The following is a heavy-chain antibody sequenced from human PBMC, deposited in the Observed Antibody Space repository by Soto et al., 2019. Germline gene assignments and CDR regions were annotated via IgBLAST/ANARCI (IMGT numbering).Heavy chain of an antibody. J-gene: IGHJ4*02. CDR1: GFTFSSYA. CDR2: ISHDGSDN. CDR3: ARDRSMVVVVPGY. D-gene: IGHD2-2*01. V-gene: IGHV3-30-3*01. Sequence: HPGGSLRLSCAASGFTFSSYAMHWVRQAPGKGLEWVALISHDGSDNYYADSVKGRFTISRDNSKNMVYLQINSLRVDDTAVYYCARDRSMVVVVPGYWGQGTLVTVSS.